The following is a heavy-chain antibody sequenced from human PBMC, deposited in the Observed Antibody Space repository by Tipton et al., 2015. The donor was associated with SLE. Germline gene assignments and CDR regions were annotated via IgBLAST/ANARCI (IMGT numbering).Heavy chain of an antibody. CDR1: GFTFSSYG. CDR2: IRYDGSNK. Sequence: SGFTFSSYGMHWVRQAPGKGLEWVAFIRYDGSNKYYADSVKGRFTISRDNSKNTLYLQMNSLRAEDTAVYYCAAADYYDSSPDIWGQGTMVTVSS. V-gene: IGHV3-30*02. J-gene: IGHJ3*02. D-gene: IGHD3-22*01. CDR3: AAADYYDSSPDI.